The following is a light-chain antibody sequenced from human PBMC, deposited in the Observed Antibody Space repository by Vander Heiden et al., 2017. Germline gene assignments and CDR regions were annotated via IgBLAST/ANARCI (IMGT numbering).Light chain of an antibody. Sequence: DIQMTQSPSSLSASVGDRVTITCQASQDISNYLNWYQQKPGKATKLLIYDAFNLETGVPLRFSGSGYGTDFTFTISSLQPEDIATYYCQQNDNHHPVVFGQGTRLEIK. CDR2: DAF. CDR3: QQNDNHHPVV. CDR1: QDISNY. J-gene: IGKJ5*01. V-gene: IGKV1-33*01.